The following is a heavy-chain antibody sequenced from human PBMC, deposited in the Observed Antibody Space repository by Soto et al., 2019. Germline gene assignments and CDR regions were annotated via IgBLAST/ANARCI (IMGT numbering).Heavy chain of an antibody. CDR2: TYYRSKWYN. CDR1: GDSVSSNSAA. Sequence: SQTLSLTCAISGDSVSSNSAAWNWIRQSPSRGLEWLGRTYYRSKWYNDYAVSVKSRITINPDTSKNQFSLQLNSVTPEDTAVYSCARASIAARYNWFDPWGQGTLVTVSS. V-gene: IGHV6-1*01. CDR3: ARASIAARYNWFDP. D-gene: IGHD6-6*01. J-gene: IGHJ5*02.